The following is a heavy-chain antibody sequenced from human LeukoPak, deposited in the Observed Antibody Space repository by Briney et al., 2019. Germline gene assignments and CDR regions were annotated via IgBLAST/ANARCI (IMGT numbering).Heavy chain of an antibody. CDR1: GFTFSSYA. V-gene: IGHV3-23*01. J-gene: IGHJ4*02. Sequence: GGSLRLSCAASGFTFSSYAMSWVRQAPGKGLEWVSAISGSGGSTYYADSVKGRFAISRDNSKSTLYLQMNSLRAEDTAVYYCAKDEIGPTTKNGRFDYWGQGTLVTVSS. CDR3: AKDEIGPTTKNGRFDY. D-gene: IGHD1-1*01. CDR2: ISGSGGST.